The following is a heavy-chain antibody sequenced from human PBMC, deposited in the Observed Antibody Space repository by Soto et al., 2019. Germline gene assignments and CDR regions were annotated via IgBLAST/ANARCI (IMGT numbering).Heavy chain of an antibody. V-gene: IGHV4-31*03. D-gene: IGHD3-22*01. J-gene: IGHJ4*02. CDR2: IYYSGST. CDR1: GGSISRGGDY. CDR3: ASGEGYYNSRGYYPPLDS. Sequence: TLSLTCTVSGGSISRGGDYWSWIRQHTGKGLEWIGYIYYSGSTYYNPSLKSRVTISVDTSKNQFSLKLSSVTAADTAVYYCASGEGYYNSRGYYPPLDSWGQGILVTVAS.